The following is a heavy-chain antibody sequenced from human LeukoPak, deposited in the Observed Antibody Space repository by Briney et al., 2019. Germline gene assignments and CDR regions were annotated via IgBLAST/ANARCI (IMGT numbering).Heavy chain of an antibody. V-gene: IGHV3-53*01. CDR2: IYSGGSK. D-gene: IGHD2-15*01. CDR3: ASRSGYCSGGSCYLYYYYGMDV. Sequence: SGGSLRLSCAASRFTVRSNYMSWVRQAPGKGLEWVSVIYSGGSKYYADSVKGRFTISRDNSKNTLYLQMNSLRAEDTAVYYCASRSGYCSGGSCYLYYYYGMDVWGQGTTVTVSS. J-gene: IGHJ6*02. CDR1: RFTVRSNY.